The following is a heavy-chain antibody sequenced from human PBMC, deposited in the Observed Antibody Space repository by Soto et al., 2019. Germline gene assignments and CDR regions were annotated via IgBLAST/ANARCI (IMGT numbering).Heavy chain of an antibody. CDR2: IFYSGST. V-gene: IGHV4-39*02. D-gene: IGHD2-8*02. CDR3: ARDKITGLFDY. CDR1: GGSISSSSYY. J-gene: IGHJ4*02. Sequence: SETLSLTCAVSGGSISSSSYYWGWIRQPPGKGLEWIGSIFYSGSTNYNPSLKSRVTISVDTSKNQFSLKLTSVTAADTAVYYCARDKITGLFDYWGQGTLVTVSS.